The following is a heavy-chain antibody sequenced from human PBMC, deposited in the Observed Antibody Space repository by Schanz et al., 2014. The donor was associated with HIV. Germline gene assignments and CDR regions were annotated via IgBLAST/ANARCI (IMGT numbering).Heavy chain of an antibody. J-gene: IGHJ6*02. CDR2: ISYNGNEK. CDR1: GFTFSSFG. CDR3: TRGRFLERGGMDV. D-gene: IGHD3-3*01. Sequence: QVQLVESGGGVVRPGRSLRLSCAASGFTFSSFGMHWVRQAAGKGLEWLAFISYNGNEKDYGDSVKGRFMISRDNSNNTLYLQMNSLRAEDTAVYFCTRGRFLERGGMDVWGQGTAVTVSS. V-gene: IGHV3-33*08.